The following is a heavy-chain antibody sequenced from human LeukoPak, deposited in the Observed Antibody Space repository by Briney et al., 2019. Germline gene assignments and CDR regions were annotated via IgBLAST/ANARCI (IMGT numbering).Heavy chain of an antibody. D-gene: IGHD2-21*02. CDR3: AKDRLLNCRGDCYIFDY. CDR1: GFTFSSYV. Sequence: GGSLRLSCAASGFTFSSYVMNWVRQTPGKGLEWVSSISGSGDSTFYADSVKGRFSISRDNSKNTLYLQVNGLRTEDTAVYYCAKDRLLNCRGDCYIFDYWGQGTVVTVSS. CDR2: ISGSGDST. V-gene: IGHV3-23*01. J-gene: IGHJ4*02.